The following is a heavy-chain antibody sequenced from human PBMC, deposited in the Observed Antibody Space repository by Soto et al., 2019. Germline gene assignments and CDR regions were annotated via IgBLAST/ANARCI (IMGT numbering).Heavy chain of an antibody. J-gene: IGHJ6*02. V-gene: IGHV4-30-4*01. CDR1: GGSISSGDYY. CDR2: IYYSGST. CDR3: ARPGGPDPTYYYYYGMDV. Sequence: PSETLSLTCTVSGGSISSGDYYWSWIRQPPGKGLEWIGYIYYSGSTYYNPSLKSRVTISVDTSKNQFSLKPSSVTAADTAVYYCARPGGPDPTYYYYYGMDVWGQGTTVTVSS. D-gene: IGHD3-16*01.